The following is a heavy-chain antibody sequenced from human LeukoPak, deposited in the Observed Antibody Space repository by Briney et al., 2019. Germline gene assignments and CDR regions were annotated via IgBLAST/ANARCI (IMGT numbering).Heavy chain of an antibody. J-gene: IGHJ6*04. Sequence: SETLSLTCTVSGGSIISYYWSWIRQPPGDGLERLGYIYYSGSTNYNPSLKSRVTISVDTSKNQFSLKLSSVTAADTAVYYCARVLRYCSGGSCYERFYGMDVWGKGTTVTVSS. D-gene: IGHD2-15*01. CDR2: IYYSGST. V-gene: IGHV4-59*01. CDR3: ARVLRYCSGGSCYERFYGMDV. CDR1: GGSIISYY.